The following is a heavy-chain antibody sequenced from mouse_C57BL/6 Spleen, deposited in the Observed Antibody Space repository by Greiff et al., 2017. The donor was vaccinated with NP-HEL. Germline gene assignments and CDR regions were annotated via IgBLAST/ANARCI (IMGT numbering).Heavy chain of an antibody. Sequence: QVTLKVCGPGILQPSQTLSLTCSFSGFSLSTFGMGVGWIRQPSGKGLEWLAHIWWDDEKYYNPALKSRLTISKDTSKNQVFLKIANVDTADTATYYCARIYYDYDGYYFDYWGQGTTLTVSS. D-gene: IGHD2-4*01. CDR3: ARIYYDYDGYYFDY. CDR1: GFSLSTFGMG. CDR2: IWWDDEK. V-gene: IGHV8-8*01. J-gene: IGHJ2*01.